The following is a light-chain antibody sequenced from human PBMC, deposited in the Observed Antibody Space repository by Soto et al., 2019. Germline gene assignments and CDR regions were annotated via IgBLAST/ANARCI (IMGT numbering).Light chain of an antibody. J-gene: IGKJ1*01. CDR2: KAS. Sequence: DIQMTQSPSTLSVSVGDRVTITCRASQTISSWLAWYQQKPGKAPKLLIYKASTLKSGVPSRFSGSGSGKEFTLTISSLQPDDFATYYSQHYNSYSEAFGHGMKVDIX. V-gene: IGKV1-5*03. CDR1: QTISSW. CDR3: QHYNSYSEA.